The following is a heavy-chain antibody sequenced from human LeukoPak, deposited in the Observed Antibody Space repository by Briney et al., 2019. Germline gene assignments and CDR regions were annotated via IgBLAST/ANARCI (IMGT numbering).Heavy chain of an antibody. J-gene: IGHJ5*02. CDR2: IYYSGST. V-gene: IGHV4-38-2*02. CDR1: GYSISSGYY. D-gene: IGHD3-10*01. Sequence: SETLSLTCTVSGYSISSGYYWGWIRQPPGKGLEWIGSIYYSGSTYYNPSLKSRVTISVDTSKNQFSLKLSSVTAADTAVYYCARPRGSGSPFPRENWFDPWGQGTLVTVSS. CDR3: ARPRGSGSPFPRENWFDP.